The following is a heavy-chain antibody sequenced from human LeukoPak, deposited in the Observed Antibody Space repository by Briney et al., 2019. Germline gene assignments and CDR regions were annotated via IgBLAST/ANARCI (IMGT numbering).Heavy chain of an antibody. CDR3: AKDPVVVPAARAWYYYYGMDV. Sequence: GRSLRLSCAASGFTFSSYGMHWVRQAPGKGLEWVAVIWYDGSNKYYADSVKGRFTISRDNSKNTLYLQMNSLGAEDTAVYYCAKDPVVVPAARAWYYYYGMDVWGQGTTVTVSS. V-gene: IGHV3-33*06. CDR2: IWYDGSNK. J-gene: IGHJ6*02. D-gene: IGHD2-2*01. CDR1: GFTFSSYG.